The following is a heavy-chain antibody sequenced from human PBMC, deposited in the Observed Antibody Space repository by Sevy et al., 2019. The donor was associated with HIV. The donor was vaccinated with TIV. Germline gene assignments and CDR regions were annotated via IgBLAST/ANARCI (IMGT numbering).Heavy chain of an antibody. J-gene: IGHJ6*02. V-gene: IGHV1-18*01. D-gene: IGHD2-15*01. Sequence: ASVKVSCKASGYTFTSYGISWVRQAPGQGLEWMGWISAYNGNTNYAQKLQGRVTMTTDTSTGTAYMELRSLRSDDTAVYYCAGERYCSGGSCYSCYYYGIDVWGQGTTVTVSS. CDR3: AGERYCSGGSCYSCYYYGIDV. CDR1: GYTFTSYG. CDR2: ISAYNGNT.